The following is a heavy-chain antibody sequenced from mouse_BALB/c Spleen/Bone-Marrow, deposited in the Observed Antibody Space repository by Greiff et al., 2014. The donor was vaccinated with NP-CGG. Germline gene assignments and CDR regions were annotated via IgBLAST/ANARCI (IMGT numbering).Heavy chain of an antibody. CDR3: ARPQFISGRYYAMDY. J-gene: IGHJ4*01. Sequence: QVQLKESGAELVRPGTSVKTSCKASGYAFTNYWLDWVKQSPGHGLEWIGDIYPGSGNTYFNEKFKGKATLTADKSSSTAYMQLSSLTSEDSAVYFCARPQFISGRYYAMDYWGQGTSVTVSS. CDR1: GYAFTNYW. V-gene: IGHV1-63*01. CDR2: IYPGSGNT. D-gene: IGHD1-2*01.